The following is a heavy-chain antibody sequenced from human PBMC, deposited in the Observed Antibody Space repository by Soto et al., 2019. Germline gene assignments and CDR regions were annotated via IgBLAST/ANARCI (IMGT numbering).Heavy chain of an antibody. J-gene: IGHJ6*02. Sequence: GESLKISCNGSGYSFTIYWISWVRQMPGKGLEWMGRIDPSGSYTNYSPSFQGHVTISADKSISTAYLQWSSLKASDTAMYYCASSRIAAYYYYGMDVWGQGTTVTVSS. CDR2: IDPSGSYT. CDR3: ASSRIAAYYYYGMDV. V-gene: IGHV5-10-1*01. D-gene: IGHD6-13*01. CDR1: GYSFTIYW.